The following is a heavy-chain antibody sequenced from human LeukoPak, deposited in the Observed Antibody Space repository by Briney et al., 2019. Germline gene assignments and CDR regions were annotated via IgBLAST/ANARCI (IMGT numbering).Heavy chain of an antibody. CDR2: ISSSSGTM. CDR3: ARDRYYGSGSYELGMDV. Sequence: PGGSLRLSCAASGFTFSSYSINWVRQAPGKGLEWVSYISSSSGTMTYADSVKGRFTISRDNAKNSLSLQMNSLRDEDTAVYYCARDRYYGSGSYELGMDVWGQGTTVTVSS. CDR1: GFTFSSYS. J-gene: IGHJ6*02. V-gene: IGHV3-48*02. D-gene: IGHD3-10*01.